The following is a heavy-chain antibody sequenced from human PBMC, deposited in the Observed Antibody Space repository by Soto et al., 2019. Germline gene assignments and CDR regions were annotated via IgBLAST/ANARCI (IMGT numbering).Heavy chain of an antibody. CDR1: GYTFTSYA. J-gene: IGHJ4*02. Sequence: GASVKVSCKASGYTFTSYAMHWVRQAPGQRLEWMGWINAGNGNTKYSQKFQGRVTITRDTSASTAYMELSSLRSEDTAVYYCARMYYYDSSGYYFPLYFDYWGQGTLVTGSS. CDR3: ARMYYYDSSGYYFPLYFDY. V-gene: IGHV1-3*01. D-gene: IGHD3-22*01. CDR2: INAGNGNT.